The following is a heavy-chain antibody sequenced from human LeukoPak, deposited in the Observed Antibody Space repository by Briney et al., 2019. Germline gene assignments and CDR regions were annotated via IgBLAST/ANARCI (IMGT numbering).Heavy chain of an antibody. CDR3: ARVSVAGTTGNWFDP. J-gene: IGHJ5*02. D-gene: IGHD1-7*01. CDR2: IYYSGST. CDR1: GGSISSYY. Sequence: SETLSLTCTVSGGSISSYYWSWIRQPPEKGLEWIGYIYYSGSTTYNSSLKSRVTISLDMSKNQFSLKLSSVTAADTAVYYCARVSVAGTTGNWFDPWGQGTLVTVSS. V-gene: IGHV4-59*12.